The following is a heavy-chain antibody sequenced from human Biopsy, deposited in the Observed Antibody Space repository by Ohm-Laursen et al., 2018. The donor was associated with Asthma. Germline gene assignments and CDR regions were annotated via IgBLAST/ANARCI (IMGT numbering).Heavy chain of an antibody. V-gene: IGHV4-59*01. CDR1: GGSISSFY. CDR3: AVYSSGGFDY. Sequence: GTLSLTCSVYGGSISSFYWSWIRQSPEKGLEWMGYVYWTGSTNYNPSLKSRITMSVDTSKNRMFLELTSVTAADTAIYYCAVYSSGGFDYWGQGSLVTVSS. J-gene: IGHJ4*02. D-gene: IGHD6-6*01. CDR2: VYWTGST.